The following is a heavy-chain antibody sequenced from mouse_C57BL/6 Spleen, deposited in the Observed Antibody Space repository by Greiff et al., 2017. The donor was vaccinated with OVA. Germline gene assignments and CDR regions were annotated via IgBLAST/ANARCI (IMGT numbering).Heavy chain of an antibody. CDR1: GYTFTSYW. CDR3: ARGGDGWYFDV. V-gene: IGHV1-64*01. Sequence: QVQLQQSGAELVKPGASVKLSCKASGYTFTSYWMHWVKQRPGQGLEWIGMIHPNSGSTNYNEKFKSKATLTVDKSSSTAYMQLSSLTSEDSAVYYWARGGDGWYFDVWGTGTTVTVSS. J-gene: IGHJ1*03. CDR2: IHPNSGST.